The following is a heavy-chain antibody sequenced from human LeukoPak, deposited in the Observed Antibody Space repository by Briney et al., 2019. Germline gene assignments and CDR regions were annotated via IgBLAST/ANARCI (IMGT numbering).Heavy chain of an antibody. CDR2: IYTSGST. D-gene: IGHD3-10*01. Sequence: PSETLSLTCTVSGSSFSSYYWSWIRQPAGKGLEWIGRIYTSGSTNYNPSLKSRVTMSVDTSKNQFSLKLSSVTAADTAVYYCARHYGSGSSMVVSFDYWGQGTLVTVSS. V-gene: IGHV4-4*07. J-gene: IGHJ4*02. CDR3: ARHYGSGSSMVVSFDY. CDR1: GSSFSSYY.